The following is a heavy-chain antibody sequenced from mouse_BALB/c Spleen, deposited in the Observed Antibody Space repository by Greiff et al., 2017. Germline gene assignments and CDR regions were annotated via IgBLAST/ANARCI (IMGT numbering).Heavy chain of an antibody. V-gene: IGHV3-6*02. CDR1: GYSITSGYY. D-gene: IGHD2-10*02. CDR3: ARGEYGNLFAY. Sequence: EVQLQESGPGLVKPSQSLSLTCSVTGYSITSGYYWNWIRQFPGNKLEWMGYISYDGSNNYNPSLKNRTSITRDTSKNQFFLKLNSVTTEDTATYYCARGEYGNLFAYWGQGTLVTVSA. CDR2: ISYDGSN. J-gene: IGHJ3*01.